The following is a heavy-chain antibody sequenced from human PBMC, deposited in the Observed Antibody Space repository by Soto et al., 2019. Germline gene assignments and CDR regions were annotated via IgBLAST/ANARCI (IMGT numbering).Heavy chain of an antibody. CDR1: GFIFKMYW. V-gene: IGHV3-74*01. CDR3: TRAPRPTSIGTGAF. CDR2: ITDDGSTT. D-gene: IGHD3-10*01. Sequence: GGSLRLSCETSGFIFKMYWMHWVRQVPGQGPQWVARITDDGSTTYYAASVEGRFTISRDNAKNALYLQMTSLRPDDTAVYYCTRAPRPTSIGTGAFWGQGTLVTVPS. J-gene: IGHJ4*02.